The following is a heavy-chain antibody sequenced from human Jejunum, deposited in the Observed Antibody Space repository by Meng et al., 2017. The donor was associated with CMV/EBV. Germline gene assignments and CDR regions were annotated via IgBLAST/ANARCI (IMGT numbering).Heavy chain of an antibody. CDR2: TYYRSKWYT. CDR1: DSVYRSSAG. V-gene: IGHV6-1*01. CDR3: ARGPGYSYHDYLDY. Sequence: DSVYRSSAGWRWIRQSPSRGLEWLGRTYYRSKWYTDYAVSVKSRITINADTSKNQFFLQLDSVTPEDTAVYFCARGPGYSYHDYLDYWGQGTLVTVSS. J-gene: IGHJ4*02. D-gene: IGHD5-18*01.